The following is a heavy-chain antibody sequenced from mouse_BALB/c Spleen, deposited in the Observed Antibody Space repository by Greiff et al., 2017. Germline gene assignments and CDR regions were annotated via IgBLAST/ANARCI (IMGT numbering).Heavy chain of an antibody. CDR1: GFSLTSYD. CDR3: VRAYYYDSKEDFDD. CDR2: IWTGGGT. Sequence: VKLMESGPGLVAPSQSLSITCTVSGFSLTSYDISWIRQPPGKGLEWLGVIWTGGGTNYNSAFMSRLSISKDNSKSQVFLKMNSLQTDDTAIYYCVRAYYYDSKEDFDDWGAGTTVTVSS. D-gene: IGHD1-1*01. V-gene: IGHV2-9-2*01. J-gene: IGHJ1*01.